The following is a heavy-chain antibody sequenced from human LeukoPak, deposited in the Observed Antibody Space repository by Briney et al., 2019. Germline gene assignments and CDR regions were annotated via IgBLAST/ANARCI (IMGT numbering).Heavy chain of an antibody. CDR2: INTSGST. V-gene: IGHV4-4*09. Sequence: SETLSLTRTVSGGSISSYFWSWIRQPPGKGLEWIGYINTSGSTNFNPSLKSRVTISVDTSKNQFSLKLSSVTAADTAVYYCARLVDDFWSGYRNWFDPWGQGTLVTVSS. J-gene: IGHJ5*02. D-gene: IGHD3-3*01. CDR3: ARLVDDFWSGYRNWFDP. CDR1: GGSISSYF.